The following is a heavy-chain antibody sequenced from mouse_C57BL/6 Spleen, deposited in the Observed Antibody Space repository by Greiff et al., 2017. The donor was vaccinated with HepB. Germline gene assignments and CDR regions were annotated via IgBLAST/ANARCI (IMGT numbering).Heavy chain of an antibody. J-gene: IGHJ4*01. D-gene: IGHD2-4*01. CDR2: IDPSDSYT. CDR1: GYTFTSYW. Sequence: VQLQQPGAELVMPGASVKLSCKASGYTFTSYWMHWVKQRPGQGLEWIGEIDPSDSYTNYNQKFKGKSTLTVDKSSSTAYMQLSSLTSEDSAVYYCARAYDSSLDYWGQGTSVTVSS. V-gene: IGHV1-69*01. CDR3: ARAYDSSLDY.